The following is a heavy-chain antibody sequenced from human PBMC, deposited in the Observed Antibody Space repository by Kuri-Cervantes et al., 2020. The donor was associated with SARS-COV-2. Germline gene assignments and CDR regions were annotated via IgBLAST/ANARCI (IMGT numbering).Heavy chain of an antibody. CDR1: GGSFSGYY. CDR3: AIPHYYDSSGYLGR. D-gene: IGHD3-22*01. V-gene: IGHV4-34*01. Sequence: SQTLSLTCAVYGGSFSGYYWSWIRQPPGKGLEWIGEINHSGSTNYNPSLKSRVTISVDTSKNQFSLKLSPVTAADTAVYYCAIPHYYDSSGYLGRWGQGTLVTVSS. CDR2: INHSGST. J-gene: IGHJ4*02.